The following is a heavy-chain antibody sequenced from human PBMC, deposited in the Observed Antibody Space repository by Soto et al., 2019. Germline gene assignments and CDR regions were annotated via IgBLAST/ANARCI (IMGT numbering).Heavy chain of an antibody. J-gene: IGHJ4*02. CDR2: IWYDGSNK. Sequence: QVQLVESGGSLVQPGKSLRLSCAASGFTFSTYGMHWVRQAPGKGLEWVSVIWYDGSNKYHGDSLKGRFTISRDNSKNTLYLPINNLRADDTAVYYCGRDGALGDTAVVDSWCQGTLGTVSS. D-gene: IGHD5-18*01. CDR1: GFTFSTYG. CDR3: GRDGALGDTAVVDS. V-gene: IGHV3-33*01.